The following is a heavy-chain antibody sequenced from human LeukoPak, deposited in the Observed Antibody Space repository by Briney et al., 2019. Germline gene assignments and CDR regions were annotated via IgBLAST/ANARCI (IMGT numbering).Heavy chain of an antibody. J-gene: IGHJ4*02. V-gene: IGHV3-21*01. CDR3: ARDPSAMVTKYYFDF. CDR2: ISSNSNYI. CDR1: GFTFGSYS. D-gene: IGHD4/OR15-4a*01. Sequence: PGGSLRLSCAASGFTFGSYSVNWVRQAPGKGLEWVSSISSNSNYIYYTDSVKGRFTISRDNAKNSLYLQMNSLRAEDTAVYFCARDPSAMVTKYYFDFWGQGTLVTASS.